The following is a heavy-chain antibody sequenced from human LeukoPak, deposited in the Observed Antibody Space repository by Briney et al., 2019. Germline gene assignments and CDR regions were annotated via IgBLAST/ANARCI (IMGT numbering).Heavy chain of an antibody. CDR2: IIPILGIA. J-gene: IGHJ3*02. D-gene: IGHD5-18*01. V-gene: IGHV1-69*04. CDR1: GGTFSSYA. Sequence: GASVKVSCKASGGTFSSYAISWVRQAPGQGLEWMGRIIPILGIANYAQKFQGRVTITADKSTSTAYMELSSLRSEDTAVYYCARDSVDTAMVDHAFDIWGQGTMVTVSS. CDR3: ARDSVDTAMVDHAFDI.